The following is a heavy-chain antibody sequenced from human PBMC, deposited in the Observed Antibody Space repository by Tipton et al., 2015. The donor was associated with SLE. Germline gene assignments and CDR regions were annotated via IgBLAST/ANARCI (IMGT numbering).Heavy chain of an antibody. CDR1: GFTFSGSA. D-gene: IGHD3-22*01. J-gene: IGHJ6*03. V-gene: IGHV3-73*01. Sequence: SLRLSCAASGFTFSGSAMHWVRQASGKGLEWVGRIRSKANSYATAYAASVKGRFTISRDDSKNTAYLQMNSLKTEDTAVYYCTRRYDSSGYANMDVWGKGTTVTVSS. CDR3: TRRYDSSGYANMDV. CDR2: IRSKANSYAT.